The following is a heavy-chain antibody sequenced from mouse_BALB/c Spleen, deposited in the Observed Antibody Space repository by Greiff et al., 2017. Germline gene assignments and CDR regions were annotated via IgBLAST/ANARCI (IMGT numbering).Heavy chain of an antibody. D-gene: IGHD2-10*02. J-gene: IGHJ4*01. Sequence: EVQRVESGGGLVQPGGSMKLSCVASGFTFSNYWMNWVRQSPEKGLEWVAEIRLKSNNYATHYAESVKGRFTISRDDSKSSVYLQMNNLRAEDTGIYYCTRGYGNVYAMDYWGQGTSVTVSS. V-gene: IGHV6-6*02. CDR2: IRLKSNNYAT. CDR3: TRGYGNVYAMDY. CDR1: GFTFSNYW.